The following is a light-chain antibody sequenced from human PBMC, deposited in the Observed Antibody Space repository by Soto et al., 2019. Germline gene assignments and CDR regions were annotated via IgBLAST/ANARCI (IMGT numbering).Light chain of an antibody. Sequence: EIVMTQSPDTLSVSPGERATLSCMASQSVTTYLAWYQQNPGQAPRLLIYAASTRATGIPDRFSGSGSGTEFSRTISSLQSEDFAIYYCQQYINWPRTVGQGTSVEI. CDR1: QSVTTY. V-gene: IGKV3-15*01. CDR2: AAS. CDR3: QQYINWPRT. J-gene: IGKJ1*01.